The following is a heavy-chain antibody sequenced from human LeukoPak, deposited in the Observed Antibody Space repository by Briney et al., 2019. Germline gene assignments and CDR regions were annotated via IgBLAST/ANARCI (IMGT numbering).Heavy chain of an antibody. CDR1: GFTFNNSA. CDR3: AKGSRQWLSGEFDS. CDR2: MTGGGGST. Sequence: AGGSLRLSCAASGFTFNNSAMSWVRQAPGKGLEWVSGMTGGGGSTYYADSVKGRFTTSRGNSKNTLYLQMNSLRVEDTAIYYCAKGSRQWLSGEFDSWGQGTLVTVSS. D-gene: IGHD3-22*01. V-gene: IGHV3-23*01. J-gene: IGHJ4*02.